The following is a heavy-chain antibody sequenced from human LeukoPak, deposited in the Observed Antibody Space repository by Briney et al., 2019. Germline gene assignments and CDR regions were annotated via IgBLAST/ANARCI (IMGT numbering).Heavy chain of an antibody. Sequence: SETLSLTCAVYGGSFSGYYWSWIRQPPGKGLEWIGEINHSGSTNYNPSLKSRVTISVDTSKNQFSLKLSSVTAADTAVYCCASHSSHYDILTGRRNYFDYWGQGTLVTVSS. V-gene: IGHV4-34*01. CDR3: ASHSSHYDILTGRRNYFDY. D-gene: IGHD3-9*01. J-gene: IGHJ4*02. CDR1: GGSFSGYY. CDR2: INHSGST.